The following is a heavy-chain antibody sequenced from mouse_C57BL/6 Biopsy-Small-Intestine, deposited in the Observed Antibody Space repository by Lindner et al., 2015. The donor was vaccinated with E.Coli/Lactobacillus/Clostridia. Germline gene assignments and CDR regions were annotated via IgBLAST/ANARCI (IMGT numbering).Heavy chain of an antibody. CDR1: GYTFTNYG. CDR2: ISPKSGAR. Sequence: SVKVSCKASGYTFTNYGITWVRQAPGQGLEWMGRISPKSGARIYTQRFQGRVTMTADSSITTAYMELTGLTSDDTAVYFCATDVGYWGQGTLLTVS. CDR3: ATDVGY. J-gene: IGHJ3*02. V-gene: IGHV1S15*01.